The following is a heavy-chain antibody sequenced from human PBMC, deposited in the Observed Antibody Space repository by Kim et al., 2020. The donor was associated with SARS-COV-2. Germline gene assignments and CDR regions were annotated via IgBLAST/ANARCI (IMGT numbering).Heavy chain of an antibody. CDR1: GGSISSYSYY. CDR3: ARLTIVGATYADWYFDL. V-gene: IGHV4-39*02. Sequence: SETLSLTCGVSGGSISSYSYYWGWLRQSPGEGLQYIGAIDNSGATYYNPSLESRVTISLDSSRTHFSLKVNSVTASDQAVYFCARLTIVGATYADWYFDLWGRGTLVSVSS. D-gene: IGHD1-26*01. CDR2: IDNSGAT. J-gene: IGHJ2*01.